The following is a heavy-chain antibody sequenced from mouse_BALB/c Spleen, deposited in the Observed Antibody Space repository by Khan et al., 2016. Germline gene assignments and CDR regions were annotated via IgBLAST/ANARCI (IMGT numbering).Heavy chain of an antibody. Sequence: EVKLEVSGPGLVKPSQSLSLTCTVTGYSITSDYAWNWIRQFPGNKLEWMGYISYSGSTSYNPSLKSRISITRDTSKNQFFLHLNSIPTEDTATYYCATAVVPPRFAYWGQGTLVTVSA. V-gene: IGHV3-2*02. CDR3: ATAVVPPRFAY. CDR1: GYSITSDYA. CDR2: ISYSGST. J-gene: IGHJ3*01. D-gene: IGHD1-1*01.